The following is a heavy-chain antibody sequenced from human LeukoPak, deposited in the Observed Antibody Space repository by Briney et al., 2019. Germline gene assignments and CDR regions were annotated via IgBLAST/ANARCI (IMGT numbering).Heavy chain of an antibody. CDR2: IYYSGST. CDR3: ARRPRLYGGNDFDY. CDR1: GGSTNSRSDY. D-gene: IGHD4/OR15-4a*01. V-gene: IGHV4-39*01. Sequence: PSETLSLTCTVCGGSTNSRSDYWGWIRQPPGKGLEWIGSIYYSGSTHYNPFLKSRVTMSIYTSKNQFSLRLSSVTAADTAVYNCARRPRLYGGNDFDYWGQGTLVTVSS. J-gene: IGHJ4*02.